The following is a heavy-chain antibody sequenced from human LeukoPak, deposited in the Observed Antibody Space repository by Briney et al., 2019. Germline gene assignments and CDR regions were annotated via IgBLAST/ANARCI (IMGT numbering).Heavy chain of an antibody. V-gene: IGHV4-34*01. D-gene: IGHD6-13*01. Sequence: PSETLSLTCAVYGGSFSGYYWSWIRQPPGKGLEWIGEINHSGSTNYNPSLKSRVTISVDTSKNQFSLKLSSVTAADTAVYYCARAPYSSPPRILYYYYYGMDVWGQGTTVTVSS. J-gene: IGHJ6*02. CDR3: ARAPYSSPPRILYYYYYGMDV. CDR1: GGSFSGYY. CDR2: INHSGST.